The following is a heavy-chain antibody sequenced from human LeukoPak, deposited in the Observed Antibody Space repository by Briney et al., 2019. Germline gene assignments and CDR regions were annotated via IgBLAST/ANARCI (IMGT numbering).Heavy chain of an antibody. CDR2: ISTKTGT. Sequence: ASVKVSCKASGYTFTSYDIDWVRQAPGRGLEWMGWISTKTGTPHVQGFTGRFVFSLDTSVSTAYLQISNLNLDDTAVYYCARILGDHQKDFHHWGQGTLVTVSS. CDR1: GYTFTSYD. J-gene: IGHJ1*01. CDR3: ARILGDHQKDFHH. V-gene: IGHV7-4-1*02. D-gene: IGHD3-3*01.